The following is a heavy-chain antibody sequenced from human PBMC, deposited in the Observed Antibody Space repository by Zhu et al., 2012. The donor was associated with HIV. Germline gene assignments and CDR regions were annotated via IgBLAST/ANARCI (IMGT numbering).Heavy chain of an antibody. Sequence: QVQLQESGPGLVKPSETLSLTCAVSGYSISSGYYWGWIRQPPGKGLEWIGSIYHSGSTYYNPSLKSRVTISVDTSKNQFSLKLSSVTAADTAVYYCARDAKRWLQSSNWFDPWGQGTLVTSPQ. D-gene: IGHD5-24*01. CDR3: ARDAKRWLQSSNWFDP. J-gene: IGHJ5*02. CDR1: GYSISSGYY. CDR2: IYHSGST. V-gene: IGHV4-38-2*02.